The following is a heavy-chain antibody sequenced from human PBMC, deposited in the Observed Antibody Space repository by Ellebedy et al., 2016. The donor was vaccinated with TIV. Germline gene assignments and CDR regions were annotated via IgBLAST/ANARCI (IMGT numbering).Heavy chain of an antibody. CDR2: ISYDGSNK. CDR1: GFTFSSYA. CDR3: ARERHDSSGYYYGRAFDI. J-gene: IGHJ3*02. V-gene: IGHV3-30-3*01. Sequence: GESLKISCAASGFTFSSYAMHWVRQAPGKGLEWVAVISYDGSNKYYADSVKGRFTISRDNSKNTLYLQMNSLRAEDTAVYYCARERHDSSGYYYGRAFDIWGQGTMVTVSS. D-gene: IGHD3-22*01.